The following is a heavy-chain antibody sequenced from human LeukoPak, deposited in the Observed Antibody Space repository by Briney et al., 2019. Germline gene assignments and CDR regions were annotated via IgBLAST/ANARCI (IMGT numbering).Heavy chain of an antibody. J-gene: IGHJ6*04. V-gene: IGHV3-43D*03. D-gene: IGHD3-10*02. Sequence: PGGSLRLSCAVSGFTFDNYAMHWVRQAPGKGLEWVSLVSWDGGFTYYADSVKGRFTVSRDNAKNSLYLQMNSLRAEDTAVYYCAELGITMIGGVWGKGTTVTISS. CDR2: VSWDGGFT. CDR1: GFTFDNYA. CDR3: AELGITMIGGV.